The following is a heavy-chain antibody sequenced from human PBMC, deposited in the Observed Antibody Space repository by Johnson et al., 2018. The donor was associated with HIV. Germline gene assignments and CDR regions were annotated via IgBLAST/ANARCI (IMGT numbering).Heavy chain of an antibody. D-gene: IGHD5-12*01. CDR2: IRYDGSNK. Sequence: QVQLVESGGGVVQPGRSRRLSCAASGFIFSSYGMHWVRQAPGKGLEWVAFIRYDGSNKYYAESVQGRFNISRDNPKNTLYLQMTSLRGEDTAVYYCARARRRGGDSGYDYGAFEIWGQGTMVTVSS. V-gene: IGHV3-33*01. CDR1: GFIFSSYG. J-gene: IGHJ3*02. CDR3: ARARRRGGDSGYDYGAFEI.